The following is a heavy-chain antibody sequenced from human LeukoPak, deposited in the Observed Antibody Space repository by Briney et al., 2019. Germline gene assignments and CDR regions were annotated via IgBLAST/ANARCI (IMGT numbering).Heavy chain of an antibody. CDR1: GGTFSSYA. CDR2: IIPIFGTA. D-gene: IGHD3-22*01. J-gene: IGHJ1*01. Sequence: ASVKVSCKASGGTFSSYAISWVRQAPGQGHEWMGGIIPIFGTANYAQKFQGRVTITTDESTSTAYMELSSLRSEDTAVYYCAGLESHYYDSSGYYYGLYFQHWGQGTLVTVSS. CDR3: AGLESHYYDSSGYYYGLYFQH. V-gene: IGHV1-69*05.